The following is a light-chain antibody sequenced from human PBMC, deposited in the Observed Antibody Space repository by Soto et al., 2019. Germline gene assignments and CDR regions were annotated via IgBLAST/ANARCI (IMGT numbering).Light chain of an antibody. V-gene: IGLV2-14*01. CDR3: SSYTSTNFVI. CDR1: SGDIGDYKY. J-gene: IGLJ2*01. CDR2: DVS. Sequence: QSALTQPASVSGSPGQSITISCTGSSGDIGDYKYVSWYKQHPGKAPKLMIYDVSNRPSGVSNRFSASKSGNTASLTISGLQGEDEADYYCSSYTSTNFVIFGGGTKLTVL.